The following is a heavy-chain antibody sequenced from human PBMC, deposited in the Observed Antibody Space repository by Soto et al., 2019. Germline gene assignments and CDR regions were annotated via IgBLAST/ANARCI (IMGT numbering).Heavy chain of an antibody. J-gene: IGHJ4*02. Sequence: SETLSLTCTVSGGSISSGGYYWSWIRQHPGKGLEWIGYIYYSGSTYYNPSLKSRVTISVDTSKNQFSLKLSSVTAADTAVYYCARGSVVAATFFDYWGQETLVTVSS. V-gene: IGHV4-31*03. D-gene: IGHD2-15*01. CDR1: GGSISSGGYY. CDR3: ARGSVVAATFFDY. CDR2: IYYSGST.